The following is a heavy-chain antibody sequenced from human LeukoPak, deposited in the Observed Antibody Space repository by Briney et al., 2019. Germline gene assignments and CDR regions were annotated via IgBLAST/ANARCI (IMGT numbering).Heavy chain of an antibody. CDR3: AREYYDFWSGPSYGMDV. CDR1: GFTFSSYG. J-gene: IGHJ6*02. D-gene: IGHD3-3*01. CDR2: IWYDGSNK. V-gene: IGHV3-33*01. Sequence: PGGSLRLSCAASGFTFSSYGMHWVRQAPGKGLEWVAVIWYDGSNKYYADSVKGRFTISRDNSKNTLYLQMNSLRAEDTAVYYCAREYYDFWSGPSYGMDVWGQGTTVTFSS.